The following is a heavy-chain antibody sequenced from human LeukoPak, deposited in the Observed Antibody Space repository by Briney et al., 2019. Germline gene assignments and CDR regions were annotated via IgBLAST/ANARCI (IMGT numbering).Heavy chain of an antibody. V-gene: IGHV1-69*13. CDR2: IIPIFGTA. D-gene: IGHD1/OR15-1a*01. J-gene: IGHJ4*02. CDR3: ARDSGTELAYDY. CDR1: GGTFSSYA. Sequence: SVKVSCKAPGGTFSSYAISWVRQAPGQGLEWMGGIIPIFGTANYAQEFQGRVTITADESTSTAYMELSSLRSEDTAVYYCARDSGTELAYDYWGQGTLVTVSS.